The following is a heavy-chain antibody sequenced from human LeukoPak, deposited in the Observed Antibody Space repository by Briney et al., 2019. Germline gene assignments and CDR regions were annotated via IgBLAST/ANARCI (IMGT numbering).Heavy chain of an antibody. D-gene: IGHD3-22*01. CDR2: ITNNVGST. CDR3: AKKGARWLPPSAFDY. Sequence: PGGSLRLSCAASGFTFSSYAMSWVRQAPGKGLEWVSTITNNVGSTYYADSVKGRFTISRDNSKNTLSLQMNSLRPEDTALYYCAKKGARWLPPSAFDYWGQGTLVTVSS. CDR1: GFTFSSYA. V-gene: IGHV3-23*01. J-gene: IGHJ4*02.